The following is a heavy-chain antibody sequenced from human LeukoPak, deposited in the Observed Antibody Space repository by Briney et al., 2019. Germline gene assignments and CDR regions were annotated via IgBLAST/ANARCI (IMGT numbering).Heavy chain of an antibody. CDR3: ARGGYSGYDLDY. Sequence: GFSVKVSCKASGGTFSSYAISWVRQAPGQGLEWMGGIIPIFGTANYAQKFQGRVTITADESTSTAYMELSSLRSEDTAVYYCARGGYSGYDLDYWGQGTLVTVSS. CDR2: IIPIFGTA. CDR1: GGTFSSYA. J-gene: IGHJ4*02. V-gene: IGHV1-69*01. D-gene: IGHD5-12*01.